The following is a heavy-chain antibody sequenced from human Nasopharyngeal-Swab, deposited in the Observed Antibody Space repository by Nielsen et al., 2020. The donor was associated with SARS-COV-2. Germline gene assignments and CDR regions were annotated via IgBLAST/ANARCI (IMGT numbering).Heavy chain of an antibody. CDR3: ARDSPGYGGYDY. V-gene: IGHV3-7*01. D-gene: IGHD5-12*01. Sequence: GESLKISCVASGFTFSNYWTSWVRQAPGKGLEWVGNIKQDGSEKYYVDSVRGRFTISRDNAKNSLSLQMNSLRDDDTAVYYCARDSPGYGGYDYWGQGTLVTVSS. CDR1: GFTFSNYW. J-gene: IGHJ4*02. CDR2: IKQDGSEK.